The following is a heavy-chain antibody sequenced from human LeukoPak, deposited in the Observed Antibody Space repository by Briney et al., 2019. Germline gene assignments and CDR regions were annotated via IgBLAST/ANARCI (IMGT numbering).Heavy chain of an antibody. CDR3: AKAYYDILTGYYFYYYYYMDV. D-gene: IGHD3-9*01. J-gene: IGHJ6*03. CDR1: GYNFTSYW. V-gene: IGHV3-23*01. Sequence: GESLKISCKASGYNFTSYWIGWVRQAPGKGLEWVSAISGSGGSTYYADSVKGRFTISRDNSKNTLYLQMNSLRAEDTAVYYCAKAYYDILTGYYFYYYYYMDVWGKGTTVTISS. CDR2: ISGSGGST.